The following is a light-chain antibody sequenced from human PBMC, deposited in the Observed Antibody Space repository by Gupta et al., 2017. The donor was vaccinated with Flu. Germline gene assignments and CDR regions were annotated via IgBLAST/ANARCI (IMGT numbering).Light chain of an antibody. Sequence: SYVLTQPPSVSVAPGQTASLTCGGSNIGGKSVHWYQQNPGQTPVLVVYDDSDRPSGIPERFSGSNSANTATLTIIRVEAGDEADDYCYWWDSSSDHWVFGGGTKLTVL. J-gene: IGLJ3*02. CDR2: DDS. V-gene: IGLV3-21*02. CDR1: NIGGKS. CDR3: YWWDSSSDHWV.